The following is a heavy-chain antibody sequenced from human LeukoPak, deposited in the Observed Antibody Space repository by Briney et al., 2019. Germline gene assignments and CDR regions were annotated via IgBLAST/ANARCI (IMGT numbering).Heavy chain of an antibody. CDR3: ARVPGYSYGYVNYYYYGMDV. D-gene: IGHD5-18*01. CDR1: GGSISSYY. Sequence: SETLSLTCTVSGGSISSYYWSLIRQPPGKGLEWIGYIYYSGSTNYNPSLKSRVTISVDTSKNQFSLKLSSVTAVDTAVYYCARVPGYSYGYVNYYYYGMDVWGQGTTVTVSS. CDR2: IYYSGST. V-gene: IGHV4-59*01. J-gene: IGHJ6*02.